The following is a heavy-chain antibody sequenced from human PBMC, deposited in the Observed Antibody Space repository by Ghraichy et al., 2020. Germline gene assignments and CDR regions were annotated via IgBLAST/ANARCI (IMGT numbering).Heavy chain of an antibody. CDR1: GFTFSSYS. CDR3: ARDEWVYYDSSGYYYRDAFDI. V-gene: IGHV3-48*02. D-gene: IGHD3-22*01. CDR2: ISSSSSTI. Sequence: GESLNISCAASGFTFSSYSMNWVRQAPGKGLEWVSYISSSSSTIYYADSVKGRFTISRDNAKNSLYLQMNSLRDEDTAVYYCARDEWVYYDSSGYYYRDAFDIWGQGTMVTVSS. J-gene: IGHJ3*02.